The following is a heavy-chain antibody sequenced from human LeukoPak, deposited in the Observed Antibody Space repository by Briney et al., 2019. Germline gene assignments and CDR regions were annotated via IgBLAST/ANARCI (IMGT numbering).Heavy chain of an antibody. D-gene: IGHD1-14*01. Sequence: SETLSLTCAVSGGSISSGGYSWNWIRQPPGKGLEWIGDIYYSGSTYYNPSLKSRVTISVDRSKNQFSLKLSSVTAADTAVYYCARGVAGTALDYWGQGTLVTVFS. CDR3: ARGVAGTALDY. CDR2: IYYSGST. V-gene: IGHV4-30-2*01. J-gene: IGHJ4*02. CDR1: GGSISSGGYS.